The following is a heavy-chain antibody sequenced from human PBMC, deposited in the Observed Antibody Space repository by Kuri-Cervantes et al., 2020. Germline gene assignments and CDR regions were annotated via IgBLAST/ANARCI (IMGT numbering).Heavy chain of an antibody. V-gene: IGHV4-61*01. CDR1: GASVSGGSYY. CDR2: VYYSGST. J-gene: IGHJ5*02. Sequence: SETLSLTCSVSGASVSGGSYYWSWIRQPPGKGLEWIGYVYYSGSTKYNPSLKSRVTISVDTSKNQFSLKLTSVIGADTAVYYCARVLGWFDPWGQGTLVTVSS. CDR3: ARVLGWFDP.